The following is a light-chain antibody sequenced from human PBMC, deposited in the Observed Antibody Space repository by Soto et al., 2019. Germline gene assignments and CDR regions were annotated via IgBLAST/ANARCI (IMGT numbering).Light chain of an antibody. J-gene: IGKJ5*01. CDR1: QTASSNY. V-gene: IGKV3-20*01. Sequence: EIVLTQSPGTLSLSPGEVATLSCRASQTASSNYLAWYQQKPGQAPRLLIYGASSRATGIPDRFSGSGSGTDFTLAISRLEPEDFAVYYCQQYGNSPPITVGQGTRLEI. CDR3: QQYGNSPPIT. CDR2: GAS.